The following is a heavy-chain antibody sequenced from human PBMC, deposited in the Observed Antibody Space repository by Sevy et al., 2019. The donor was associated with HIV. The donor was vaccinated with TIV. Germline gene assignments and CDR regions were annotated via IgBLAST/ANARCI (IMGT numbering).Heavy chain of an antibody. D-gene: IGHD2-8*01. CDR1: GFDFSIYS. CDR2: VSFGCGKI. CDR3: AREGCTKPHDY. Sequence: GGSLRLSCAASGFDFSIYSMSWVRQAPGKGLEWVSTVSFGCGKINYADSVKGRFTISRDNSKSSVYLRMNNMRVEDTAVYYCAREGCTKPHDYWGQGTLVTVSS. V-gene: IGHV3-23*01. J-gene: IGHJ4*02.